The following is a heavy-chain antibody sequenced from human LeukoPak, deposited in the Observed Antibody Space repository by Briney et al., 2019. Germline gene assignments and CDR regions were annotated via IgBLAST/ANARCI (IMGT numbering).Heavy chain of an antibody. D-gene: IGHD4-11*01. J-gene: IGHJ4*02. CDR2: IYPGDSDT. V-gene: IGHV5-51*01. CDR1: GYTFAKYW. Sequence: GESLQISCQASGYTFAKYWIGCVRQMPGKGLKWMGIIYPGDSDTRYGPSFQGQVTISVDKSINTAVLQWIRLKASDTTMYYCARRFGERLYSNNDAFDSWGQGTLVTVSS. CDR3: ARRFGERLYSNNDAFDS.